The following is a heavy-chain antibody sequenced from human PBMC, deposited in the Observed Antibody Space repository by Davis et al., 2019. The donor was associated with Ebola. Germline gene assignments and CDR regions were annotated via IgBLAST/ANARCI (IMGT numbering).Heavy chain of an antibody. V-gene: IGHV4-59*12. D-gene: IGHD2-15*01. CDR1: GGSISSYY. CDR2: IYSSGST. Sequence: PSETLSLTCTVSGGSISSYYWSWIRQPPGKGLEWFGDIYSSGSTNYNPSLKSRVTISVDTSKNQFSLKLSSVTAADTAVYYCARAWEYCSGGSCYSDPTFDYWGQGTLVTVSS. CDR3: ARAWEYCSGGSCYSDPTFDY. J-gene: IGHJ4*02.